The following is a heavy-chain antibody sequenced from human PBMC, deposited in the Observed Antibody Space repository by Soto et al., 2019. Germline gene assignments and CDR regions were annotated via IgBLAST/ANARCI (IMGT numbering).Heavy chain of an antibody. J-gene: IGHJ4*02. CDR1: GDSVSSNSAA. CDR3: ARYTSAWYLDY. V-gene: IGHV6-1*01. Sequence: QVQLQQSGPRLVKRSQTHSLTCAISGDSVSSNSAAWNWISQSPSRGLEWLGRTYYRSKWYSDYAISVRSRITIDPDTSKNQFSLRLNSVTPDDTAVYYCARYTSAWYLDYWGQGTLVTVSS. D-gene: IGHD6-19*01. CDR2: TYYRSKWYS.